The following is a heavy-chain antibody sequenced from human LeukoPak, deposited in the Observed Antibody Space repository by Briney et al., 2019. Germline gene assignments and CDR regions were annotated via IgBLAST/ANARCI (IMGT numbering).Heavy chain of an antibody. CDR2: IYYSGNT. CDR1: GGSISSSSYY. CDR3: ARFLGYCSGGSCYFRGYAFDI. V-gene: IGHV4-39*07. D-gene: IGHD2-15*01. Sequence: SETLSLTCTVSGGSISSSSYYWGWIRQPPGKGLEWIGSIYYSGNTYYNPSLKSRVTISVDTSKNQFSLKLSSVTAADTAVYYCARFLGYCSGGSCYFRGYAFDIWGQGTMVTVSS. J-gene: IGHJ3*02.